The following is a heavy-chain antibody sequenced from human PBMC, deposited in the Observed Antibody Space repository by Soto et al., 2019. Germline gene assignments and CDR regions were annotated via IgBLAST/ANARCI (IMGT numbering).Heavy chain of an antibody. V-gene: IGHV1-69*01. CDR3: ARDSVPRNTRNVNWTDYYYGLDG. Sequence: QVQLVQSGAEVKKPGSSVKVSCKAYGGTFISYAISWVRQAPGQGLEWMGGIIPIFGTPNYAQKFQGRVTICAEQSTSTAYMEVSRLRSEDTAMYYCARDSVPRNTRNVNWTDYYYGLDGWGQGTKVTGSS. D-gene: IGHD1-20*01. J-gene: IGHJ6*01. CDR2: IIPIFGTP. CDR1: GGTFISYA.